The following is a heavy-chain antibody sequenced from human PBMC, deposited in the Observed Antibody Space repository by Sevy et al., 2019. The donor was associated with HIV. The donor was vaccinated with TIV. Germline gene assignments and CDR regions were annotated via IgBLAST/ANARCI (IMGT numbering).Heavy chain of an antibody. J-gene: IGHJ4*02. CDR3: AGLFSCGGDCYYLDY. V-gene: IGHV3-30-3*01. Sequence: GGSLRLSCAASGFTFSNYDMHWVRQAPGKGLEWVAVISHDGNYKNYADSVKLRFTISRDDFKNTLYLQMSSLRPEDTAVYFCAGLFSCGGDCYYLDYWGQGALVTVSS. CDR2: ISHDGNYK. CDR1: GFTFSNYD. D-gene: IGHD2-21*02.